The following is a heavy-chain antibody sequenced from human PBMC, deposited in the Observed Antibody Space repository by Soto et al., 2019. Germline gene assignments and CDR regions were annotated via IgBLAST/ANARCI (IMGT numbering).Heavy chain of an antibody. CDR2: IYYSGTT. D-gene: IGHD6-13*01. V-gene: IGHV4-39*01. CDR3: ARQGAAPATGVEGY. CDR1: GGSISTSNYY. Sequence: SETLSLTCSVSGGSISTSNYYWAWIRQPPGKGLEWIGSIYYSGTTYYNPSLKSRVTISVDTSKNQFSLKLSSVTAADTAIHYCARQGAAPATGVEGYWGQGVLVTVSS. J-gene: IGHJ4*02.